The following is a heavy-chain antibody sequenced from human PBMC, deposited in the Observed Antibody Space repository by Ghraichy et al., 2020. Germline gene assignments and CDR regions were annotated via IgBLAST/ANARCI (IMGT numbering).Heavy chain of an antibody. Sequence: LSLTCAASEFTFSDHYMNWIRQPPGKGLEWVAYIASSGFYTNYADSVRGRFTVSRDNAKNSLYLHMNSLRVEDTAAYYCARALVGATTGYDRWGQGTLVTVSS. CDR2: IASSGFYT. CDR1: EFTFSDHY. J-gene: IGHJ5*02. CDR3: ARALVGATTGYDR. V-gene: IGHV3-11*05. D-gene: IGHD1-26*01.